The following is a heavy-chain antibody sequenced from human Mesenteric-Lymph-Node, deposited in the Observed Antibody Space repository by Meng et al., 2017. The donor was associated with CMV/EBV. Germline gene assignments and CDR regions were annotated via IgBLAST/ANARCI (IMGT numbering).Heavy chain of an antibody. Sequence: SVKVSCKASGGTFSSYAISWVRQAPGQGLEWMGGIIPIFGTANYAQKFQGRVTITTDESTSTAYMELSSLRSEDTAVYYCASPTNEVPAAYYYYGMDVWGQGTTVTVSS. V-gene: IGHV1-69*05. D-gene: IGHD2-2*01. CDR2: IIPIFGTA. CDR1: GGTFSSYA. J-gene: IGHJ6*02. CDR3: ASPTNEVPAAYYYYGMDV.